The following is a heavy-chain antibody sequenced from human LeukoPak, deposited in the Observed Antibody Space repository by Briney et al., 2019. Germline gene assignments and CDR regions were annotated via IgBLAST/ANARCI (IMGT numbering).Heavy chain of an antibody. Sequence: SETLSLTCTVSGGSISSYYWSWIRQPPGKGLEWIGYIYYSGSTNYNPSLKSRVTISVDTSKNQFSLKLSSVTAADTAVYYCARELGGITMIVVDPHNWFDPWGQGTLVTVSS. V-gene: IGHV4-59*01. CDR3: ARELGGITMIVVDPHNWFDP. D-gene: IGHD3-22*01. CDR1: GGSISSYY. J-gene: IGHJ5*02. CDR2: IYYSGST.